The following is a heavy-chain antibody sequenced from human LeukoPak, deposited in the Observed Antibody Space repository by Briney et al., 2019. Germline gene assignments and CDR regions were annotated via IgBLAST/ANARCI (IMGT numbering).Heavy chain of an antibody. CDR3: TSLKPVAGTDY. J-gene: IGHJ4*02. CDR2: IRSKANSYAT. CDR1: GFTFSGSA. D-gene: IGHD6-19*01. V-gene: IGHV3-73*01. Sequence: GGSLRLSCAASGFTFSGSAMHWVRQASGKGLEWVGRIRSKANSYATAYAASVKGRFTISRDDSKNTAYLQMNSLKTGDTAVYYCTSLKPVAGTDYWGQGTLVTVSS.